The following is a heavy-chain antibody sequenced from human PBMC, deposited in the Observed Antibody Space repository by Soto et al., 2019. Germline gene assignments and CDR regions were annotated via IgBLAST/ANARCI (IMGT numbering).Heavy chain of an antibody. CDR1: GGSISSGDYY. Sequence: PSETLSLTCTVSGGSISSGDYYWSWIRQPPGKGLEWIGYIYYSGSTYYNPSLKSRVTISVDTSKNQFSLKLSSVTAADTAVYYFARAGLRYCISTSCYFSYGMDVWGQGTTVTVSS. V-gene: IGHV4-30-4*01. CDR2: IYYSGST. J-gene: IGHJ6*02. D-gene: IGHD2-2*01. CDR3: ARAGLRYCISTSCYFSYGMDV.